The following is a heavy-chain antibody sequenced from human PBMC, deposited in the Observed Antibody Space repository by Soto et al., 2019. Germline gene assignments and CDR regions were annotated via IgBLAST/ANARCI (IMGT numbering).Heavy chain of an antibody. D-gene: IGHD3-22*01. V-gene: IGHV5-51*07. J-gene: IGHJ6*02. CDR1: GYSISTYW. Sequence: PWVSLTVSRKVSGYSISTYWIACVHQLPGKGLEWMGIIYPGDSDTRYSPSFQGQVTISADKSISTAYLQWSSLKASDTAMYYCARHGDYYDSSGYYYYYGMDVWCQGTTVTVSS. CDR3: ARHGDYYDSSGYYYYYGMDV. CDR2: IYPGDSDT.